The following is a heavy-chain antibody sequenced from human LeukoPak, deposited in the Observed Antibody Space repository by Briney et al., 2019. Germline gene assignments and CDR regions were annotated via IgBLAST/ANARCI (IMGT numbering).Heavy chain of an antibody. V-gene: IGHV3-48*04. CDR3: AREYYYDSSGYDY. D-gene: IGHD3-22*01. Sequence: GGSLRLSCAASGFTFSSYSMNWVRRAPGKGLEWVSYISSSSSAIYYADSVKGRFTISRDNAKNSLYLQMNSLRAEDTAVYYCAREYYYDSSGYDYWGQGTLVTVSS. J-gene: IGHJ4*02. CDR2: ISSSSSAI. CDR1: GFTFSSYS.